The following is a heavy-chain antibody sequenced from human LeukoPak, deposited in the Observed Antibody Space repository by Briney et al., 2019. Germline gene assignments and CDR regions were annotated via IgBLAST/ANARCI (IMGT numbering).Heavy chain of an antibody. CDR2: INPTGGGNK. V-gene: IGHV1-46*01. CDR3: ARDGRYYGSGNYYGMDV. Sequence: ASVKVSCKAFGYTFSSYYMHWVRPAPGQGLEWMGIINPTGGGNKRYAQKFQGRVTMTSDTSASTVYMELSSLRSEDTAVYYCARDGRYYGSGNYYGMDVWGKGTTVTVS. J-gene: IGHJ6*04. CDR1: GYTFSSYY. D-gene: IGHD3-10*01.